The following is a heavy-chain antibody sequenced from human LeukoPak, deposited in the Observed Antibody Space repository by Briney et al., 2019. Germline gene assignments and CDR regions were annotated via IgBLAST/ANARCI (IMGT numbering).Heavy chain of an antibody. CDR1: GFTFFNYA. CDR3: AKGRGMDV. Sequence: PGGSLRLSCAASGFTFFNYALSWVRQAPGKGLEWVSGISGRGGGSYYADSVKGRFTISRDNAKNSLDLQMNSLRAEDRAVYYCAKGRGMDVWGQGTTVTVSS. J-gene: IGHJ6*02. CDR2: ISGRGGGS. V-gene: IGHV3-23*01.